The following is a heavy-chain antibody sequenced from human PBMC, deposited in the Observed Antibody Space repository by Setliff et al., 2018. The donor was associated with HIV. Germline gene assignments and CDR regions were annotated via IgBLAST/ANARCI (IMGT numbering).Heavy chain of an antibody. J-gene: IGHJ4*02. V-gene: IGHV3-21*01. D-gene: IGHD1-26*01. CDR2: ISSSSYI. CDR3: ARVGANFDY. Sequence: GGSLRLSCAASGFTFSSYSMHWVRQAPGKGLEWVSSISSSSYIYYADSVKGRFTISRDNAKISLFLQMNSLRAEDTAVYYCARVGANFDYWGQGTLVTVSS. CDR1: GFTFSSYS.